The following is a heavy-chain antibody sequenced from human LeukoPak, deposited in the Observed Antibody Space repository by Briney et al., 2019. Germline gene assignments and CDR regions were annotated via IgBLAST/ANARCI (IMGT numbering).Heavy chain of an antibody. CDR1: GGSISSGDYY. CDR3: ARDSGSYPGYWYFDL. J-gene: IGHJ2*01. CDR2: IYYSGST. D-gene: IGHD1-26*01. Sequence: PSQTLSLTCTVSGGSISSGDYYWSWIRQPPGKGLEWVGYIYYSGSTYYNPSLKSRVTISVDTSKNQFSLKLSSVTAADTAVYYCARDSGSYPGYWYFDLWGRGTLVTFSS. V-gene: IGHV4-30-4*08.